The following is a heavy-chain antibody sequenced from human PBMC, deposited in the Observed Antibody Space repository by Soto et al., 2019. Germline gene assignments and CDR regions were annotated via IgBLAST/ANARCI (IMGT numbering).Heavy chain of an antibody. CDR2: IYYNGNT. CDR1: GVSITSGAYY. J-gene: IGHJ3*01. D-gene: IGHD4-17*01. V-gene: IGHV4-31*03. CDR3: ARARLRAVYAFDF. Sequence: PSETLSLTCTLSGVSITSGAYYWTWIRQHPGKGLEWIGYIYYNGNTYFSPSLKSRLTISIDTSKNQFSLKLSSVTAAYTGMYYCARARLRAVYAFDFWGQGTMVTVSS.